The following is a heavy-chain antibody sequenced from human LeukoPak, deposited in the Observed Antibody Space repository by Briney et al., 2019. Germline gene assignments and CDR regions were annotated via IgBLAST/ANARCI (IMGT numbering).Heavy chain of an antibody. Sequence: PGGSLRLSCAASGFTFSSYGMHWVRQAPGKGLEWVAVIWYDGSNKYYADSVKGRFTISRDNSKNTLYLQMNSLRAEDTAVYYCAKEIYFGSGSYPDYWGQGTLVTVSS. V-gene: IGHV3-33*06. CDR1: GFTFSSYG. CDR2: IWYDGSNK. J-gene: IGHJ4*02. D-gene: IGHD3-10*01. CDR3: AKEIYFGSGSYPDY.